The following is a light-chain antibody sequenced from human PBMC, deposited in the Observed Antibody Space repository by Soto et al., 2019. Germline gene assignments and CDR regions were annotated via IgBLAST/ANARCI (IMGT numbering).Light chain of an antibody. Sequence: EIVLTQSPATLSLSPGQRATLSCRASQSVSSYLAWYQQKPGQAPRLLIYDASNRATGITARFSGSGSGTDFTLTISSLEPEDFAVYYCQRRGNWPYTFGQGTKLEI. CDR1: QSVSSY. CDR3: QRRGNWPYT. V-gene: IGKV3-11*01. CDR2: DAS. J-gene: IGKJ2*01.